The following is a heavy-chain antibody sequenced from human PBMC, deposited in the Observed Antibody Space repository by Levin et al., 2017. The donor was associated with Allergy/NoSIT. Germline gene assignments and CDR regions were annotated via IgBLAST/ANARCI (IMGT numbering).Heavy chain of an antibody. CDR3: AKQSPYDSSGYLYYFDY. V-gene: IGHV3-23*01. CDR1: GFTFSSYA. Sequence: GGSLRLSCAASGFTFSSYAMSWVRQAPGKGLEWVSAISGSGGSTYYADSVKGRFTISRDNSKNTLYLQMNSLRAEDTAVYYCAKQSPYDSSGYLYYFDYWGQGTLVTVSS. CDR2: ISGSGGST. D-gene: IGHD3-22*01. J-gene: IGHJ4*02.